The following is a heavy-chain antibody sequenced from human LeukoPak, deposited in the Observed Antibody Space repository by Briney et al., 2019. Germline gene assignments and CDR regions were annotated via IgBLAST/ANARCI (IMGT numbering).Heavy chain of an antibody. D-gene: IGHD3-22*01. Sequence: PGRSLRLSCAASGFTFSSYGMHWVRQAPGKGLEWVAVISYDGSNKYYADSVKGRFTISRDNSKNTLYLQMYSLRAEDTAVYYCAKDRYYYDSSGYYYYYYGMDVWGQGTTVTVSS. CDR3: AKDRYYYDSSGYYYYYYGMDV. V-gene: IGHV3-30*18. CDR1: GFTFSSYG. CDR2: ISYDGSNK. J-gene: IGHJ6*02.